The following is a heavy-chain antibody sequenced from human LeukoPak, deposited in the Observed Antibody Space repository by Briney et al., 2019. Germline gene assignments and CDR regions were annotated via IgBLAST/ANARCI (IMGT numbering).Heavy chain of an antibody. J-gene: IGHJ4*01. V-gene: IGHV3-23*01. CDR2: ISGSGGST. Sequence: GGSLRLSCAASGFTFSSHAMSWVRQAPGKGLEWVSAISGSGGSTYYADSVRGRFSISRDNAKNSLYLQMNSLRAEDTAVYYCARGGYYNSGSTDYWGHGTLVTVSS. D-gene: IGHD3-10*01. CDR1: GFTFSSHA. CDR3: ARGGYYNSGSTDY.